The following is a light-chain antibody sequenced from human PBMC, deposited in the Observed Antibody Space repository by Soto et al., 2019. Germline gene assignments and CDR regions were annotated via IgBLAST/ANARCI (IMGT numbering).Light chain of an antibody. CDR2: EVN. V-gene: IGLV2-8*01. Sequence: QSALTQPPSASGSTGQSVTISCTGTSSDIGDYNYVSWYQQHPGKAPKLMIYEVNKRPSGVPDRFSGSKSGYTASLTVSGLQADDEADYYCTSYLGSNNYVFGTGTKLTVL. J-gene: IGLJ1*01. CDR3: TSYLGSNNYV. CDR1: SSDIGDYNY.